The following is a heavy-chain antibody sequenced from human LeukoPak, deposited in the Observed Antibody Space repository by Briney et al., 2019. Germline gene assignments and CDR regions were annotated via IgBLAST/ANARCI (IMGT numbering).Heavy chain of an antibody. J-gene: IGHJ4*02. V-gene: IGHV3-23*01. D-gene: IGHD1-7*01. CDR2: ISGSGGST. CDR3: ASQTGITRALDY. CDR1: GFTFSSYA. Sequence: PGGSLRLSCAASGFTFSSYAMSWVRQAPGKGLEWVSAISGSGGSTYYADSVEGRFTISRDNSKNTLYLQMNSLRAEDTAVYYCASQTGITRALDYWGQGTLVTVSS.